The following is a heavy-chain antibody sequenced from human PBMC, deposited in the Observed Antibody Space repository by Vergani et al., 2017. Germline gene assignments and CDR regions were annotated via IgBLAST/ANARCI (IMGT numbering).Heavy chain of an antibody. V-gene: IGHV3-33*01. Sequence: QAQLVESGGGVVQPGRSLRLSCAASGFTFSSYGMHWVRQAPGKGLEWVAVIWYDGSNKYYADSVKGRFTISRDNSKNTLYLQMNSLRAEDTAVYYCARALGYCSSTSCYTLDYWGQGTLVTVSS. J-gene: IGHJ4*02. CDR2: IWYDGSNK. D-gene: IGHD2-2*02. CDR3: ARALGYCSSTSCYTLDY. CDR1: GFTFSSYG.